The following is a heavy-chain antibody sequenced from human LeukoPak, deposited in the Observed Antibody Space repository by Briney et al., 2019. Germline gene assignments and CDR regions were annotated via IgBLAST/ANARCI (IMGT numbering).Heavy chain of an antibody. Sequence: PGGSLRLSCAATGFTFSRDWMSWVREAPGKGLERVANIKQDGSEKYYVDSVKSRFTISRDNAKNSLYLQMNSLRAEDTAVYYCAREDDDLYYFDYWGQGTLVTVSS. CDR1: GFTFSRDW. CDR3: AREDDDLYYFDY. J-gene: IGHJ4*02. CDR2: IKQDGSEK. D-gene: IGHD1-1*01. V-gene: IGHV3-7*01.